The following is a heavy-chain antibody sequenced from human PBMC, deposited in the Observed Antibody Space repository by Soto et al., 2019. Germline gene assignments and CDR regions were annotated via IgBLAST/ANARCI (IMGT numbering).Heavy chain of an antibody. D-gene: IGHD3-10*01. CDR3: ARSGITMVRGVNYGTDV. J-gene: IGHJ6*02. V-gene: IGHV5-51*01. CDR2: IYPGDSDT. CDR1: GYSFTSYW. Sequence: GESLKISCKGSGYSFTSYWIGWVRQMPGKGLEWMGIIYPGDSDTRYSPSFQGQVTISADKSISTAYLQWSSLKASDTAMYYCARSGITMVRGVNYGTDVWGHWTTVTVS.